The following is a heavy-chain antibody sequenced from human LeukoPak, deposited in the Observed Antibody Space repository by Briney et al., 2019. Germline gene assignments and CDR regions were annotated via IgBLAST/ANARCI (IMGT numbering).Heavy chain of an antibody. Sequence: GESLKISFKGSGYSFTSYWIGWGRPMPGKGLEWMGIIYPGDSDTRYSPSFQGQVTISADKSISTAYLQRSSLKASDTAMYYCARQDMGDSFDYWGQGTLVTVSS. CDR2: IYPGDSDT. J-gene: IGHJ4*02. V-gene: IGHV5-51*01. D-gene: IGHD2-15*01. CDR1: GYSFTSYW. CDR3: ARQDMGDSFDY.